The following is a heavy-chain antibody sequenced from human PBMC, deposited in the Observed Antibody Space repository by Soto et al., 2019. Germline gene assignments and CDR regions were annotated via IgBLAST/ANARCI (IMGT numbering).Heavy chain of an antibody. J-gene: IGHJ6*02. D-gene: IGHD6-6*01. CDR1: GYTFTGYY. V-gene: IGHV1-2*02. CDR2: INPNSGGT. CDR3: AKSIAARRGPYGMDV. Sequence: GASVKVSCKASGYTFTGYYMHWVRQAPGQGLEWMGWINPNSGGTNCAQKFQGRVTMTRDTSISTAYMELSRLRSDDTAVYYCAKSIAARRGPYGMDVWGQGTTVTVSS.